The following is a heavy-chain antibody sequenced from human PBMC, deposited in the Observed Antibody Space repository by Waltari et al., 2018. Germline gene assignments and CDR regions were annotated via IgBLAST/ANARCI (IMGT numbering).Heavy chain of an antibody. CDR1: GGSISSYY. CDR3: AREPLGYCSSTSCYYSDYYMDV. V-gene: IGHV4-4*07. CDR2: IYTSGST. J-gene: IGHJ6*03. Sequence: QVQLQESGPGLVKPSETLSLTCTVSGGSISSYYWSWIRQPAGTGLEWIGRIYTSGSTNYNPSLKSRVTMSVDTSKNQFSLKLSFVTAADTAVYYCAREPLGYCSSTSCYYSDYYMDVWGKGTTVTISS. D-gene: IGHD2-2*01.